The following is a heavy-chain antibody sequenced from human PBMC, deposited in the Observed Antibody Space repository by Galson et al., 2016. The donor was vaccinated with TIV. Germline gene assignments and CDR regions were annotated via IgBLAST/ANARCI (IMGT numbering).Heavy chain of an antibody. J-gene: IGHJ6*03. V-gene: IGHV3-74*01. CDR3: ARVSGVYTRFYYYYMDV. CDR2: VNNDGSNT. Sequence: SLRLSCAASGFTFSSYWMHWVRQAPGKGLEGVARVNNDGSNTRYVDSVKGRFTISRDNAKKTLYLQMNSLRVDDTAVYYCARVSGVYTRFYYYYMDVWGKGTAVTVSS. CDR1: GFTFSSYW. D-gene: IGHD2-8*01.